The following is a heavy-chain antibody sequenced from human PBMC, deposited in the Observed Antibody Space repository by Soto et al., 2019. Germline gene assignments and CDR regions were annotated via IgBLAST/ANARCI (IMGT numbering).Heavy chain of an antibody. V-gene: IGHV4-39*01. D-gene: IGHD3-3*01. Sequence: PSETLSLTCTVSGGSISSSSYYWGWIRQPPGKGLEWIGSIYYSGSTYYNPSLKSRVTISVDTSKNQFSLKLSSVTAADTAVYYCARSFYDFWSGPTLNYGMDVWGQGTTVTVSS. J-gene: IGHJ6*02. CDR1: GGSISSSSYY. CDR2: IYYSGST. CDR3: ARSFYDFWSGPTLNYGMDV.